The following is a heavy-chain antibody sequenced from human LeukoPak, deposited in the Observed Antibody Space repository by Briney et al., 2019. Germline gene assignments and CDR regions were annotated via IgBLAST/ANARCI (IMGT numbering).Heavy chain of an antibody. CDR2: INRISNII. Sequence: GGSLRLSCAASGFTFSGYSMNWVRQAPGKGLEWVSYINRISNIIDYADSVKGRFTISTDNAKNSLYLQMNSLRAEDTAVYYCAKEEKDDSSGYYFDYWGQGTLVTVSS. V-gene: IGHV3-48*01. J-gene: IGHJ4*02. CDR3: AKEEKDDSSGYYFDY. CDR1: GFTFSGYS. D-gene: IGHD3-22*01.